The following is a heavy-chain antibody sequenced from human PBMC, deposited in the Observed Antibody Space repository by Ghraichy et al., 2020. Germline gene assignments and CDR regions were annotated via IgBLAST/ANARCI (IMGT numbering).Heavy chain of an antibody. D-gene: IGHD3-10*01. CDR1: GGTFSSYA. V-gene: IGHV1-69*13. J-gene: IGHJ6*03. Sequence: SVKVSCKASGGTFSSYAISWVRQAPGQGLEWMGGIIPIFGTANYAQKFQGRVTITADESTSTAYMELSSLRSEDTAVYYCARYSHGSGSYYNGRRRSDYYYYMDVWGKGTTVTVSS. CDR2: IIPIFGTA. CDR3: ARYSHGSGSYYNGRRRSDYYYYMDV.